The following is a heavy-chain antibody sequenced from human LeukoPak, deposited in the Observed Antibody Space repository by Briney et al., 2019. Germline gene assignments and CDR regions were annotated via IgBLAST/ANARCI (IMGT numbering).Heavy chain of an antibody. Sequence: SETLSLTCTVSGGSISSGGYYWSWIRQPPGKGLEWIGEIYHSGSTNYNPSLKSRVTISIDKSKNQFSLKLSSVTAADTAMYYCARGGYYPNYWGQGALVTVSS. CDR3: ARGGYYPNY. CDR1: GGSISSGGYY. CDR2: IYHSGST. D-gene: IGHD3-22*01. J-gene: IGHJ4*02. V-gene: IGHV4-39*07.